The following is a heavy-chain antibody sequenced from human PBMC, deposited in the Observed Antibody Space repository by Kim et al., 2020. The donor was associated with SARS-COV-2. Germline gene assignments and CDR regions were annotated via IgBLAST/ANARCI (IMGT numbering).Heavy chain of an antibody. J-gene: IGHJ5*02. V-gene: IGHV3-23*01. Sequence: GRFSISRANSKNTLYLQMNSLSAEDTAVYYCATDPEYSSGWYFGSNWFDPWGQGTLVTVSS. CDR3: ATDPEYSSGWYFGSNWFDP. D-gene: IGHD6-19*01.